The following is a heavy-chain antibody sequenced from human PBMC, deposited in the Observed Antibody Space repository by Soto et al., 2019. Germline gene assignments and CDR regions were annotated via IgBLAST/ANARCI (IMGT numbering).Heavy chain of an antibody. CDR2: ISSSSTYI. J-gene: IGHJ3*02. Sequence: EVQLVESGGGLVTPGGSLRLSCAASGFTFSNYGMIWVRQAPGKGLEWISFISSSSTYIFYADSVKGRFTISRDNAKNSLSLQMNSLRAEDTAVYYCARDASVTGSSRAFDIWGQGTMVTVSS. CDR3: ARDASVTGSSRAFDI. D-gene: IGHD1-20*01. V-gene: IGHV3-21*01. CDR1: GFTFSNYG.